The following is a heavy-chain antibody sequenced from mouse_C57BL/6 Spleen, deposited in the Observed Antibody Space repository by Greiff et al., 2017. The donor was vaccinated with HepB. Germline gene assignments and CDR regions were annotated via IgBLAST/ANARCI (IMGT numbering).Heavy chain of an antibody. Sequence: QVQLQQSGPELVKPGASVKISCKASGYAFSSSWMNWVKQRPGKGLEWIGRIYPGDGDTNYNGKFKGKATLTADKSSSTAYMQLSSLTSEDSAVYFCAREDYDGYSDWYFDVWGTGTTVTVSS. D-gene: IGHD2-3*01. CDR1: GYAFSSSW. J-gene: IGHJ1*03. CDR3: AREDYDGYSDWYFDV. V-gene: IGHV1-82*01. CDR2: IYPGDGDT.